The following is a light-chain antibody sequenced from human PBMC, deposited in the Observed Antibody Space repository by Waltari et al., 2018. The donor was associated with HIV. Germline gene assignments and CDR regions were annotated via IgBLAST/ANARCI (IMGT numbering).Light chain of an antibody. V-gene: IGLV3-1*01. Sequence: SYDLTQPPSVSVSPGQTASITCSGDTLGEKYVCWYQQRPGQSPVLVLYQNDKRPSRIPERFSGSNSGNTATLTISGTQAMDEADYHCQAWDSSTVVFGGGTKLTVL. CDR3: QAWDSSTVV. CDR1: TLGEKY. J-gene: IGLJ2*01. CDR2: QND.